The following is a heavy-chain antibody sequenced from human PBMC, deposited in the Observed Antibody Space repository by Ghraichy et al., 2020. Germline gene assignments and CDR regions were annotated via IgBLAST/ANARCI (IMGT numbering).Heavy chain of an antibody. J-gene: IGHJ4*02. CDR2: VYYSGTT. V-gene: IGHV4-39*01. D-gene: IGHD2-2*02. CDR3: AKQGRDCRRPTCYIPY. CDR1: GGSISSGTFY. Sequence: SQTLSLTCSVSGGSISSGTFYWGWVRQPPGKGLEWIGSVYYSGTTYYNPSLKSRVTISVDTSKNQFSLKLTSVTAADTAMYYCAKQGRDCRRPTCYIPYWGQGTLVIVSS.